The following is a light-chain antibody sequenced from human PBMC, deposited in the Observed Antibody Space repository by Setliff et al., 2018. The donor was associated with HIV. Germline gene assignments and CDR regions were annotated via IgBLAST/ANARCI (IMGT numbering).Light chain of an antibody. J-gene: IGLJ1*01. CDR2: DVY. V-gene: IGLV2-11*01. CDR3: CSYAARQTSYG. Sequence: QSALTQPRSVSGSPGQSVTISCTGTSSDVGGYDYVSWFQQHPGKAPKLLIYDVYKRPSGVPDRFSGSRSGNTASLTISGLQGDDETYYYCCSYAARQTSYGFGTGTKV. CDR1: SSDVGGYDY.